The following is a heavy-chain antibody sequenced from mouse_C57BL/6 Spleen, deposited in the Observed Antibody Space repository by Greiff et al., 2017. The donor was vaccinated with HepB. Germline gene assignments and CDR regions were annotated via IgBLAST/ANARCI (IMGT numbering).Heavy chain of an antibody. J-gene: IGHJ3*01. D-gene: IGHD2-4*01. CDR1: GYAFTNYL. CDR2: INPGSGGT. Sequence: QVQLQQSGAELVRPGTSVKVSCKASGYAFTNYLIEWVKQRPGQGLEWIGVINPGSGGTNYNEKFKGKATLTADKSSSTAYMQLSSLTSEDSAVYFCARRDDYDWFAYWGKGTLVTVSA. V-gene: IGHV1-54*01. CDR3: ARRDDYDWFAY.